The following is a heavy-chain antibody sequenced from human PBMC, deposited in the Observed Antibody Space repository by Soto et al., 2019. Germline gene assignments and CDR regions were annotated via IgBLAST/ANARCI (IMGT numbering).Heavy chain of an antibody. CDR1: GYTFTSYA. CDR2: ISAYNGNT. J-gene: IGHJ4*02. CDR3: AREGSSGWPYFDY. V-gene: IGHV1-18*01. Sequence: ASVKVSCKASGYTFTSYAMHWVRQALGQGLEWMGWISAYNGNTNYAQKLQGRVTMTTDTSTSTAYMELRSLRSDDTAVYYCAREGSSGWPYFDYWGQGTLVTVSS. D-gene: IGHD6-19*01.